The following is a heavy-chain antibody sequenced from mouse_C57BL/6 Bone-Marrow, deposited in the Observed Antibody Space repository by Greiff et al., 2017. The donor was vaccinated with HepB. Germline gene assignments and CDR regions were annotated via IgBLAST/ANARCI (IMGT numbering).Heavy chain of an antibody. J-gene: IGHJ3*01. CDR3: TTSGNLAY. D-gene: IGHD3-1*01. CDR2: IDPENGDT. CDR1: GFNIKDDY. V-gene: IGHV14-4*01. Sequence: VQLQQSGAELVRPGASVKLSCTASGFNIKDDYMHWVKQRPEQGLEWIGWIDPENGDTEYASKFQGKATITADTSSNTAYLQLSSLTSEDTAGYYCTTSGNLAYWGQGTLVTVSA.